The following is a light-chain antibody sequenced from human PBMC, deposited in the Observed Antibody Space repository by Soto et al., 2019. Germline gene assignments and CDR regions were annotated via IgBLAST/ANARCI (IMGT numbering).Light chain of an antibody. Sequence: DIQLTQSPSFLSASLGDRITITCRASQGISSYLAWYQQKPGKAPKLLIYAASTLQSGVPSRFSGSGSGTEFTLTISSLQPDDFATYYCQQYNSYSGTFGQGTKVDIK. CDR1: QGISSY. V-gene: IGKV1-9*01. CDR2: AAS. CDR3: QQYNSYSGT. J-gene: IGKJ1*01.